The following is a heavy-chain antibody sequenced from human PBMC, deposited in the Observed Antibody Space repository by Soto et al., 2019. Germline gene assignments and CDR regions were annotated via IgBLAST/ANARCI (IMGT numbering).Heavy chain of an antibody. Sequence: QVQLVQSGAEVKKPGASVNVSCKASGYIFTTYAIHWVRQAPGQRLEWMGWINGGNGNTKYSQKFQDRVTITRDTSATTAYMALLSLRSEDKAVYYCARGEDYYFGMDVWGQGTTVIVSS. CDR3: ARGEDYYFGMDV. J-gene: IGHJ6*02. CDR1: GYIFTTYA. CDR2: INGGNGNT. V-gene: IGHV1-3*01.